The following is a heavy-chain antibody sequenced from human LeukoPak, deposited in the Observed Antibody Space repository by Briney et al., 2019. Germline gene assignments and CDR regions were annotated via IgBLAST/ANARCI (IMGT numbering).Heavy chain of an antibody. J-gene: IGHJ4*02. D-gene: IGHD6-13*01. CDR3: ARDKAAAGTLFDY. CDR2: INWNGGST. Sequence: SGGSLRLSCAASGFIFDDFGMSWVRRAPGKGLEWVSGINWNGGSTSYADSVKGRFTISRDNAKNSLYLQMNSLRAEDTAFYYCARDKAAAGTLFDYWGQGALVTVSS. CDR1: GFIFDDFG. V-gene: IGHV3-20*04.